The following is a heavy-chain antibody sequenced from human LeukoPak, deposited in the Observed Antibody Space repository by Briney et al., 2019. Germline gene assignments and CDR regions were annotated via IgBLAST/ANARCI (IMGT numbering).Heavy chain of an antibody. CDR2: IYPDDSDT. CDR1: GYSFSTYW. CDR3: ARHIRHDYNGVRHFEY. V-gene: IGHV5-51*01. Sequence: GESLKISCQGSGYSFSTYWIAWVRQVPGKGLEWLGVIYPDDSDTRYSPSFQGQVTISADTSNSTAYLKWGSLKASDTATYYCARHIRHDYNGVRHFEYWGQGTLVTVSS. D-gene: IGHD1-14*01. J-gene: IGHJ4*02.